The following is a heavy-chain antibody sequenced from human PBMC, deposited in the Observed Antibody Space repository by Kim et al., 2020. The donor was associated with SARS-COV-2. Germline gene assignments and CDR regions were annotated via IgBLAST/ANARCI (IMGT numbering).Heavy chain of an antibody. Sequence: ASVKVSCKASGYTFTSYGISWVRQAPGQGLEWMGWISAYNGNTNYAQKLQGRVTMTTDTSTSTAYMELRSLRSDDTAVYYCARVARGFLEWLLGYYYGMDVCGQGATVTVSS. CDR2: ISAYNGNT. CDR3: ARVARGFLEWLLGYYYGMDV. J-gene: IGHJ6*02. CDR1: GYTFTSYG. V-gene: IGHV1-18*01. D-gene: IGHD3-3*01.